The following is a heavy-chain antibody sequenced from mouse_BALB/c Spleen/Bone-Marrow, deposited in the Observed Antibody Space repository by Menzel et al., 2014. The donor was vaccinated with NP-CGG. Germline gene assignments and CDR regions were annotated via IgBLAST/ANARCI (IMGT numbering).Heavy chain of an antibody. J-gene: IGHJ4*01. D-gene: IGHD2-14*01. V-gene: IGHV1-54*03. Sequence: LVESGAELVRPGTSVKVSCKASGYAFTNYLIEWVKQRPGQGLEWIGVINPGSGGTNYNEKFKGKATLTADKSSSTAYMQLSSLTSDDSAVYFCAREVQRNYAMDYWGQGTSVTVSS. CDR1: GYAFTNYL. CDR3: AREVQRNYAMDY. CDR2: INPGSGGT.